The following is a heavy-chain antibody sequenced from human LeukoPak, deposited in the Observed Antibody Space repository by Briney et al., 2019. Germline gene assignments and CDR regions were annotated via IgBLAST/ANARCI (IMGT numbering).Heavy chain of an antibody. CDR3: ARESGLHPKAFDI. V-gene: IGHV3-7*01. Sequence: GGSLRPSCAASGFTFSSHWMSWVRQAPGKGLEWVANIKQDGNEKYYVDSVKGRSTISRDNAKNSLYLQMNSLRAEDTAVYYCARESGLHPKAFDIWGQGTMVTVSS. CDR2: IKQDGNEK. D-gene: IGHD3-10*01. CDR1: GFTFSSHW. J-gene: IGHJ3*02.